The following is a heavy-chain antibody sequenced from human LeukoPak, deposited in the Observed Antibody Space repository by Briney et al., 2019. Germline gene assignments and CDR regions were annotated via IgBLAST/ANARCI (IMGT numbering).Heavy chain of an antibody. J-gene: IGHJ4*02. D-gene: IGHD3-10*01. Sequence: QPGGSLRLSCAASGFTFSSYAMSWVRQAPGKGLEWVSAISGSGGSTYYADSVKGRFTISRDNSKNTLYLQMNSLRAEDTAVYYCAKGGPDYYGSGSAPDYWGQGTLVTVSS. CDR2: ISGSGGST. CDR3: AKGGPDYYGSGSAPDY. CDR1: GFTFSSYA. V-gene: IGHV3-23*01.